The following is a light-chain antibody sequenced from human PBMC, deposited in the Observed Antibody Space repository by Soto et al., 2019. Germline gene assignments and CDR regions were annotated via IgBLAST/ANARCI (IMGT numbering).Light chain of an antibody. V-gene: IGKV3-20*01. CDR1: QSVSSN. Sequence: EIVLTQSPATLSLSPGERATLSCGASQSVSSNLAWYQQKPGQAPRLLIYGASSRATGIPDRFSGSGSGTDFALTISGLEPEDFVVYYCQQYGDSPWTFGQGTKVDIK. CDR2: GAS. J-gene: IGKJ1*01. CDR3: QQYGDSPWT.